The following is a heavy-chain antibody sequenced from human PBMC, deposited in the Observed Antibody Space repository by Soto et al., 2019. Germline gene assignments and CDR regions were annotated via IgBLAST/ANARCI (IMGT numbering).Heavy chain of an antibody. CDR2: IYYSGST. V-gene: IGHV4-59*11. J-gene: IGHJ5*02. CDR1: GGSISSHY. D-gene: IGHD3-10*01. CDR3: ERGYLITMVRGWWFDP. Sequence: PSQTLSLTCTVSGGSISSHYWSWIRQPPGKGLEWIGYIYYSGSTNYNPSLKSRVTISVDTSKNQFSLKLSSVTAADTAVYYCERGYLITMVRGWWFDPWGQGTLVTRLL.